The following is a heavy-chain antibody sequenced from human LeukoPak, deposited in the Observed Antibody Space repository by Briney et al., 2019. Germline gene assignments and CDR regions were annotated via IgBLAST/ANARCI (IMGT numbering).Heavy chain of an antibody. CDR1: GGSISSGSYY. D-gene: IGHD3-10*01. V-gene: IGHV4-61*02. CDR2: IYTSGST. CDR3: ARKYYYGSGSHNYGMDV. Sequence: ASETLSLTCTVSGGSISSGSYYWSWIRQPAGKGLEWIGRIYTSGSTNYNPSLKSRVTISVDTSKNQFSLKLSSVTAADTAVYYCARKYYYGSGSHNYGMDVWGQGTTVTVS. J-gene: IGHJ6*02.